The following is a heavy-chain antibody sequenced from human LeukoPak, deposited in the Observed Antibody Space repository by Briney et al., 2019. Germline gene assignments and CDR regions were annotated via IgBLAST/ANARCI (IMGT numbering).Heavy chain of an antibody. D-gene: IGHD3-3*01. CDR1: GGSISSYY. Sequence: PSETLSLTCTVSGGSISSYYWSWIRQPPGKGLEWIGYIYYSGSTNYNPSLKSRVTISVDPSKNQFSLKLSSVTAADTAVYYCARDGDFWSGRNWFDPWGQGTLVTVSS. CDR2: IYYSGST. J-gene: IGHJ5*02. V-gene: IGHV4-59*01. CDR3: ARDGDFWSGRNWFDP.